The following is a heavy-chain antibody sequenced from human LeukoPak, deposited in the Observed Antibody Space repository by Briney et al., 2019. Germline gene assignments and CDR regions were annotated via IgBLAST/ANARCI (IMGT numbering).Heavy chain of an antibody. Sequence: PGGSLRLSCAASGFTFSSYGMHWVRQAPGKGLEWVAFIRYDGSNKYYADSVKGRFTISRDNSKNTLYLQMNSLRAEDTAVYYCAVCYWHSSVCRNDYWGQGTLVTVSS. D-gene: IGHD6-19*01. CDR2: IRYDGSNK. V-gene: IGHV3-30*02. J-gene: IGHJ4*02. CDR3: AVCYWHSSVCRNDY. CDR1: GFTFSSYG.